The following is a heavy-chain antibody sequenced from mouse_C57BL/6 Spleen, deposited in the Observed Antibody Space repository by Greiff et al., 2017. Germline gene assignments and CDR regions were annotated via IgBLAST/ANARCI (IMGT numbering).Heavy chain of an antibody. CDR1: GYSFTDYN. Sequence: EVQLQQSGPELVKPGASVKISCKASGYSFTDYNMNWVKQSNGKSLEWIGVINPNYGTTSYNQKFKGKATLTVDQSSSTAYMQLNSLTSEDSAVYSGARRDYGSSYRGYFDVWGTGTTVTVSS. V-gene: IGHV1-39*01. D-gene: IGHD1-1*01. CDR3: ARRDYGSSYRGYFDV. J-gene: IGHJ1*03. CDR2: INPNYGTT.